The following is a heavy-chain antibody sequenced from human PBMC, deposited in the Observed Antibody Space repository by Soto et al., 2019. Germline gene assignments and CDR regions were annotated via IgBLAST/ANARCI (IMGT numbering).Heavy chain of an antibody. V-gene: IGHV2-5*02. D-gene: IGHD6-13*01. CDR1: GFSLSTSGVG. Sequence: QITLKESGPTLVKPTQTLTLTCTFSGFSLSTSGVGVGWIRQSPGKALEWLALIYWDDDKRYSPSLKSRLTITKNTSKNQVVLTMTNMDPVDTATYYCARRKYSRKQQLVPFFDYWGQGTLVTVSS. J-gene: IGHJ4*02. CDR3: ARRKYSRKQQLVPFFDY. CDR2: IYWDDDK.